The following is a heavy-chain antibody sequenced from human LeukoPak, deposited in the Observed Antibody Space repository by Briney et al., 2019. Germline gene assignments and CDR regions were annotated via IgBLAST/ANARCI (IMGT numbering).Heavy chain of an antibody. CDR3: ARDREQWLVRGYFDY. V-gene: IGHV1-69*13. Sequence: SVKVSCKASGGTFSSYAISWVRQAPGQGLEWMGGIIPIFGTANYAQKFQGRVTITADESTSTAYMELSSLRSEDTAVYYCARDREQWLVRGYFDYWGQGTLVTVSS. J-gene: IGHJ4*02. D-gene: IGHD6-19*01. CDR2: IIPIFGTA. CDR1: GGTFSSYA.